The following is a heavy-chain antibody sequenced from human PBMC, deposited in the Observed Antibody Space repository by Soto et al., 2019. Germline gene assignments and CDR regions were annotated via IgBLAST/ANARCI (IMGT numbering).Heavy chain of an antibody. Sequence: SETLSLTCTVSGGSISSISSYWGWIRQPPGKGLEWIGSIYFIGSSYSNPSLKSRVTISVDTSKNQFSLKLTSVTAAGTAVYFCARQDDKSGSASWGQGTLVTVSS. D-gene: IGHD3-10*01. V-gene: IGHV4-39*01. CDR3: ARQDDKSGSAS. J-gene: IGHJ5*02. CDR1: GGSISSISSY. CDR2: IYFIGSS.